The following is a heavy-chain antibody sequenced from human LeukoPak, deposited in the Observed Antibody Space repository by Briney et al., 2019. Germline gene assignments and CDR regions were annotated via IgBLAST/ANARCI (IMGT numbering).Heavy chain of an antibody. Sequence: GGSLRLSCAASGFTFSSYAMHWVRQAPGKGLEWVAVISYDGSNKYYADSVKGRFTISRDNSKNTLYLQMNSLRAEDTVVYYCARDRAWAVRQFDYWGQGTLVTVSS. CDR3: ARDRAWAVRQFDY. J-gene: IGHJ4*02. CDR1: GFTFSSYA. V-gene: IGHV3-30*04. CDR2: ISYDGSNK. D-gene: IGHD6-19*01.